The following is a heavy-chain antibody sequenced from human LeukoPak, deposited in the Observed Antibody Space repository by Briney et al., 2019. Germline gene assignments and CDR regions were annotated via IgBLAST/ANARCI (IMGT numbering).Heavy chain of an antibody. CDR3: AREQAATDDSSGYYPDY. D-gene: IGHD3-22*01. CDR1: GGTFSSYA. Sequence: ASVKVSCKASGGTFSSYAISWVRQAPGQGLEWMGIINPSGGSTSYAQKFQGRVTMTRDMSTSTVYMELSSLRSEDTAVYYCAREQAATDDSSGYYPDYWGQGTLVTVSS. V-gene: IGHV1-46*01. CDR2: INPSGGST. J-gene: IGHJ4*02.